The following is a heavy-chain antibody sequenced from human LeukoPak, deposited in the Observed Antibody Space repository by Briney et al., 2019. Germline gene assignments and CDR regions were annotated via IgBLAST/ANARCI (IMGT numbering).Heavy chain of an antibody. J-gene: IGHJ4*02. D-gene: IGHD3-10*01. CDR1: GFSFSSYW. CDR3: ARAGFTFSDYFGSFFDY. Sequence: GGSLRLSCEASGFSFSSYWMTWVRQPPGKGPEWVANIRQDESERYYADSVKGRFTISRDNAKNSLYLQMNSLRAEDTAVYYCARAGFTFSDYFGSFFDYWGQGTLVTVSS. V-gene: IGHV3-7*01. CDR2: IRQDESER.